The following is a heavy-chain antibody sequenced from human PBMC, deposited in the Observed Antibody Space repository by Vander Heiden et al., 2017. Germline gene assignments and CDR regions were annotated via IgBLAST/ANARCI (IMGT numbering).Heavy chain of an antibody. D-gene: IGHD6-19*01. CDR2: KWHDGSNK. J-gene: IGHJ4*02. CDR3: ARLGSGWYFDY. V-gene: IGHV3-33*01. Sequence: QVQLVESGGGVVQPGRSLRRSCAASGFTFSSYAMYWVRRAPGKVLEWVAVKWHDGSNKYYVDSVKGRVTISRDNSKNQLYLQMNSLRVEDTAVYYCARLGSGWYFDYWGQGTLVTVSS. CDR1: GFTFSSYA.